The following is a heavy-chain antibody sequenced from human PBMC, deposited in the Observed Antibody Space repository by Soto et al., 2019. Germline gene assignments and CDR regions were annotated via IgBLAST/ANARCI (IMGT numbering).Heavy chain of an antibody. Sequence: EXQLLESGGGLVQSGASLRLXRAATGFTLGTNGMSWXXXAPGKGLEWVSSILANGDRYYADSLKGRFTISRDNSKNTLFLQLNSLGAEDTALYYCTGHGGYSYLGQGTLVTVSS. CDR1: GFTLGTNG. CDR2: ILANGDR. V-gene: IGHV3-23*01. J-gene: IGHJ4*02. D-gene: IGHD2-15*01. CDR3: TGHGGYSY.